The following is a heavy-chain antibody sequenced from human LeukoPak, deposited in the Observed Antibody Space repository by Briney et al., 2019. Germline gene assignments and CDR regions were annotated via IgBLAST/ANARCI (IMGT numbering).Heavy chain of an antibody. CDR1: GGSISSGSYY. J-gene: IGHJ4*02. CDR3: ARGGDYGDYEGY. D-gene: IGHD4-17*01. Sequence: SETLSLTCTVSGGSISSGSYYWSWIRQPAGKGLEWIGRIYTSGSTNYNPSLKSRVTISVDTSKNQFSLKLSPVTAADTAVYYCARGGDYGDYEGYWGQGTLVTVSS. CDR2: IYTSGST. V-gene: IGHV4-61*02.